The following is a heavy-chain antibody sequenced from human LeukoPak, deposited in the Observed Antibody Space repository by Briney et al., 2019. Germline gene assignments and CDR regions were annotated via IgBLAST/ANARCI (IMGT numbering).Heavy chain of an antibody. V-gene: IGHV3-23*01. CDR1: GFTFNNYA. D-gene: IGHD2-15*01. Sequence: GGSLRLSCAASGFTFNNYAMNWVRQAPGKGLEWVSVISGSGGTTYYADSVKGRFTISRDSSKNTLYLQMNSLRAEDTAVYYCAKVQDNYYYYGMDVWGQGTTVTVSS. J-gene: IGHJ6*02. CDR2: ISGSGGTT. CDR3: AKVQDNYYYYGMDV.